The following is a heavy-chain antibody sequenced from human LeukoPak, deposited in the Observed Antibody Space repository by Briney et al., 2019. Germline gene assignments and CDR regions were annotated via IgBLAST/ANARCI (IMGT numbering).Heavy chain of an antibody. CDR1: GFTMNNYA. D-gene: IGHD6-19*01. J-gene: IGHJ4*02. CDR3: AREMSGSGWYYFDL. CDR2: VSGGGGGA. Sequence: GGSLRLSCAASGFTMNNYAMSWVRLAPGKGLEWVSAVSGGGGGAFYADSVEGRFTISRDKSNDAVYMHMSNLGAEDTAVYYCAREMSGSGWYYFDLWGQGTLVTVSS. V-gene: IGHV3-23*01.